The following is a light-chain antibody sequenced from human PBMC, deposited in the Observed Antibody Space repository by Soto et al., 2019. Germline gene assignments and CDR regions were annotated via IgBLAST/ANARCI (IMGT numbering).Light chain of an antibody. CDR1: SSNIGSNT. CDR2: SNN. Sequence: QSVLTQPPSASGTPGQRVTISCSGSSSNIGSNTVNWYQQLPGTAPKLLIYSNNQRPSGVPDRFSGSKSGTSASLAISGLQSEDEADYYCAAWDDSAVVFGGGTKDTVL. J-gene: IGLJ2*01. V-gene: IGLV1-44*01. CDR3: AAWDDSAVV.